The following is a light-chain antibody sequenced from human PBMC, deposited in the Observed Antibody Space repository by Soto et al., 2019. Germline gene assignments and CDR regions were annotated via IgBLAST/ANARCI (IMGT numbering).Light chain of an antibody. CDR1: QSVLYSSNNKNY. V-gene: IGKV4-1*01. CDR3: QQYESTPPT. CDR2: WTS. Sequence: DIVMTQSPDSLAVSLGERATINCKSSQSVLYSSNNKNYLAWYQQRPGQPPKLLIYWTSTRESGVTDRFSGSGSETDITLTITRLQAEDVAVYYCQQYESTPPTFGQGTKLEIK. J-gene: IGKJ2*01.